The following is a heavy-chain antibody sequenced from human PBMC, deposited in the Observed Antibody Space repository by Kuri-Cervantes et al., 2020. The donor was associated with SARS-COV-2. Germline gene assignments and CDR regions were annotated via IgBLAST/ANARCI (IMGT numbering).Heavy chain of an antibody. CDR1: GFTFSSYA. J-gene: IGHJ6*02. V-gene: IGHV3-23*03. Sequence: GGSLRLSCAASGFTFSSYAMSWVRQAPGKGLEWVSVIYSGGSSTYYADSVKGRFTISRDKAKNTLYLQMNSLRPEDTAVYYCARDPHGMDVWGQGTMVTVSS. CDR3: ARDPHGMDV. CDR2: IYSGGSST.